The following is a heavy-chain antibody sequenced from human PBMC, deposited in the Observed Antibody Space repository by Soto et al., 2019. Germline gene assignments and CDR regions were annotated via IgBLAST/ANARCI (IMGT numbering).Heavy chain of an antibody. CDR1: GFAFRSHG. J-gene: IGHJ4*02. V-gene: IGHV3-30*19. Sequence: QVQLVESGGGVVQPGKSLRLSCAASGFAFRSHGMHWVRQAPGKGLEWLAVIVYDGSEKFYADSVEGRFTISRDNSKNTLYLEMSGLRAEETAIYYCARDDLSDDKGLGSWGQGTRVTVSS. D-gene: IGHD3-22*01. CDR3: ARDDLSDDKGLGS. CDR2: IVYDGSEK.